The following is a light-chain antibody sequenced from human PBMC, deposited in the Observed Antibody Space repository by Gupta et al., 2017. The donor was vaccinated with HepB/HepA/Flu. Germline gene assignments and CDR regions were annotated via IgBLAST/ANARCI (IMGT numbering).Light chain of an antibody. CDR2: VAS. CDR3: QQDNDWPLS. J-gene: IGKJ4*01. Sequence: EIVLTQSPGTLSLSPGERATLSCRASQNVRRNLAWYQQKPGQPPRLLMYVASTRASTVPARFSGTGSGTDFTLTISSLQSEDFGVYFCQQDNDWPLSFGGGTKVETK. V-gene: IGKV3-15*01. CDR1: QNVRRN.